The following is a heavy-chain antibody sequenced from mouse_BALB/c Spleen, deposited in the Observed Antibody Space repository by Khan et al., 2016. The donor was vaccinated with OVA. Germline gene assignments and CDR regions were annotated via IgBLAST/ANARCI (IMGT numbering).Heavy chain of an antibody. CDR3: AREGTYFWYFDV. V-gene: IGHV14-3*02. J-gene: IGHJ1*01. CDR1: GFNIKDTY. D-gene: IGHD2-10*01. Sequence: VQLKQSGAELVKPGASVKLSCTASGFNIKDTYMHWVKQRPEQGLEWIGRIDPANGNTKYDPKFQGKATITADTYSNTAYLQLSSLTSEDTAVYYCAREGTYFWYFDVWGAGTTVTVSS. CDR2: IDPANGNT.